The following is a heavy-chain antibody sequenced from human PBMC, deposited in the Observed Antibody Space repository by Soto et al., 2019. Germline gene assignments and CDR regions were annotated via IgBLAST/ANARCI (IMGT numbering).Heavy chain of an antibody. Sequence: GGSLRLSCAASGFTFSSYAMHWVRQAPGKGLEYVSAISSNGGSTYYANSVKGRFTISRDNSKNTLYLQMGSLRAEDMAVYYCARDGSRDDFWREDNWFDPWGQGTLVTVSS. J-gene: IGHJ5*02. CDR2: ISSNGGST. V-gene: IGHV3-64*01. D-gene: IGHD3-3*01. CDR1: GFTFSSYA. CDR3: ARDGSRDDFWREDNWFDP.